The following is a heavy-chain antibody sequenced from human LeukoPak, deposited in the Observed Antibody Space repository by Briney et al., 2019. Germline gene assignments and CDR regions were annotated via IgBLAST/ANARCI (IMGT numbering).Heavy chain of an antibody. CDR2: MNPNSGNT. CDR1: GYTFTSYD. Sequence: ASVTVSCTASGYTFTSYDINWVRQATGQGLEWMGWMNPNSGNTGYAQKFQGRVTMTRNTSISTAYMELSSLRSEDTAVYYCARVQLYDFWGGYYRQAYYYYGMDVWGQGTTVTVSS. CDR3: ARVQLYDFWGGYYRQAYYYYGMDV. J-gene: IGHJ6*02. D-gene: IGHD3-3*01. V-gene: IGHV1-8*01.